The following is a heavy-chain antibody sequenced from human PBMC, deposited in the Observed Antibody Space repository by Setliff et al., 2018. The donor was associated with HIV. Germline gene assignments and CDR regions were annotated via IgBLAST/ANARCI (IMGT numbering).Heavy chain of an antibody. V-gene: IGHV4-31*03. CDR2: VYYGGSS. D-gene: IGHD2-15*01. CDR1: GGSISSGGYN. J-gene: IGHJ4*02. CDR3: AKGGYCSGGSCYSPNAFCDY. Sequence: SETLSLTCTVSGGSISSGGYNWSWIRQHPGKGLGWIGYVYYGGSSYYNPSLASRVTISVDTSKNQFSLDLRSVIAADTAVYYGAKGGYCSGGSCYSPNAFCDYWGQGTLVTVSS.